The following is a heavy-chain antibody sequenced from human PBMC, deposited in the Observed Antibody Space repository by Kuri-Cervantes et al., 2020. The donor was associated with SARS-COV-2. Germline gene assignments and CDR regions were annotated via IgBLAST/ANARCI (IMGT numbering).Heavy chain of an antibody. CDR1: GYSFTSYW. V-gene: IGHV5-51*01. CDR3: ARLGQQLVLGYYYYYMDV. Sequence: KVSCKGSGYSFTSYWIGWVRQMPGKGLEWMGIIYPGDSDTRYSPSFQGQVTISSDKSISTAYLQWSSLKASDTAMYYCARLGQQLVLGYYYYYMDVWGKGTTVTVSS. D-gene: IGHD6-13*01. CDR2: IYPGDSDT. J-gene: IGHJ6*03.